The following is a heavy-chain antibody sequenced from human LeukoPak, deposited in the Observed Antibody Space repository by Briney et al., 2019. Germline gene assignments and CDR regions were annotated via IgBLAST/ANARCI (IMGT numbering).Heavy chain of an antibody. V-gene: IGHV4-39*07. D-gene: IGHD1/OR15-1a*01. CDR3: ARVPANNTYYYYYMDV. Sequence: SETLSLTCSVSGGSMSSSTYYWGWIRQPPGKGLEWIATINYSGTTHCNPSLKSRVTISADTSNNQFSLKLNSVTAADTAVYYCARVPANNTYYYYYMDVWGKGTTVTVSS. CDR2: INYSGTT. CDR1: GGSMSSSTYY. J-gene: IGHJ6*03.